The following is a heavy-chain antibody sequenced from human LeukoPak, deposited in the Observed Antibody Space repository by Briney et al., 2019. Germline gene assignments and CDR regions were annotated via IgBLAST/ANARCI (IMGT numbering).Heavy chain of an antibody. D-gene: IGHD2-2*02. J-gene: IGHJ2*01. CDR2: ISGSGGTT. CDR3: AKRGCSINSCYTGFWFFDL. V-gene: IGHV3-23*01. CDR1: RFTFSSYA. Sequence: GGSLRLSCAASRFTFSSYAMSWVRQAPGKGLEWVSGISGSGGTTYYADSVKGRFTISRDNSKNTLYLQMNSLRAEDTAVYYCAKRGCSINSCYTGFWFFDLWGRGTLVAVSS.